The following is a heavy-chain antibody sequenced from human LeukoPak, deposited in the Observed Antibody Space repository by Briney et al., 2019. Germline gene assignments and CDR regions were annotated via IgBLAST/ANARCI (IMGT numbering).Heavy chain of an antibody. CDR2: INHSGST. J-gene: IGHJ4*02. V-gene: IGHV4-34*01. D-gene: IGHD2-2*02. Sequence: SETLSLTCAVYGGSFSGYYWSWIRQPPGKGLEWIGEINHSGSTNYNPSLKSRVTISVDTSKNQLSLKLSSVTAADTAVYYCARGTGYCSSTSCYRGLGLDYWGQGTLVTVSS. CDR1: GGSFSGYY. CDR3: ARGTGYCSSTSCYRGLGLDY.